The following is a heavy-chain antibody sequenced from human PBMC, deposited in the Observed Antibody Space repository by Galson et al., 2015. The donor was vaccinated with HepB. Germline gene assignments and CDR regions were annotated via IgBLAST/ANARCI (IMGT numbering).Heavy chain of an antibody. V-gene: IGHV2-70*11. J-gene: IGHJ6*02. CDR3: ARMSVTVNEGGYYYYGMDV. CDR2: IDWDDDK. D-gene: IGHD4-17*01. Sequence: PALVKPTQTLTLTCTFSGFSLSTSGMCVSWIRQPPGKALEWLARIDWDDDKYYSTSLKTRLTISKDASKNQVVLTMTNMDPVDTATYYCARMSVTVNEGGYYYYGMDVWGQGTTVTVSS. CDR1: GFSLSTSGMC.